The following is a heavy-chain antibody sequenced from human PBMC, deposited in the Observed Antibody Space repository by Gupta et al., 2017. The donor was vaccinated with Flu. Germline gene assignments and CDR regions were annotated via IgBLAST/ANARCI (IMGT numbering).Heavy chain of an antibody. CDR1: GFIFGEFA. V-gene: IGHV3-49*03. J-gene: IGHJ4*02. CDR2: IRSKAHGRTT. CDR3: TRDGPHDYGDYAIFDT. Sequence: EVQLVQSGGCLVQPGRSLRLSCTASGFIFGEFAMSWFRQPPGQGLEWVGFIRSKAHGRTTEYAASVKGRFSISRDESKSIAYLQMNSLKTEDTGVYYCTRDGPHDYGDYAIFDTWGQGTLVTVSS. D-gene: IGHD4-17*01.